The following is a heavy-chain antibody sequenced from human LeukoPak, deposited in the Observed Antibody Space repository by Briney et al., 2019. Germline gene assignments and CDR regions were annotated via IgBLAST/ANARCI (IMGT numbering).Heavy chain of an antibody. CDR2: IYHSGNT. CDR1: GYSISSGYY. Sequence: SETLSLTCTVSGYSISSGYYWGWIRQPPGKGLEWIANIYHSGNTYYNPSLKSRVTISVDTSKNQFSLKLSSVTAADTAVYYCARDGYRYCSSTSCQRGFDYWGQGTLVTVSS. V-gene: IGHV4-38-2*02. J-gene: IGHJ4*02. D-gene: IGHD2-2*01. CDR3: ARDGYRYCSSTSCQRGFDY.